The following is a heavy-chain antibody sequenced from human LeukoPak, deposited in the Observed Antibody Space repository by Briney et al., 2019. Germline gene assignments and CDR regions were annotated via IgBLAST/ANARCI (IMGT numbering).Heavy chain of an antibody. CDR3: ARGGYTSSWYISRDY. V-gene: IGHV3-7*01. CDR1: AFTFSRYW. J-gene: IGHJ4*02. Sequence: GGSLRLSCAASAFTFSRYWMTWVRQAPGKGLEWVANIKEDGSEKYYVDSVKGRFSISRDNTKNSLYLQMDSLRAEDTAVYYCARGGYTSSWYISRDYWGQGTLVTVSS. CDR2: IKEDGSEK. D-gene: IGHD6-13*01.